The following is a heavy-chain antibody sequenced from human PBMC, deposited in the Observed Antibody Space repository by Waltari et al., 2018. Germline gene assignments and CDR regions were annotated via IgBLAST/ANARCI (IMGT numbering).Heavy chain of an antibody. Sequence: QVQLQESGPGLVKPSETLSLTCTVSGGSISSHYWSWIRQPPGKGLEWIGYIYYRGSTNYNPSLTSRVTISVDTSKNQFSLKLSSVTAADTAVYYCARVDYGSGSYFDYWGQGTLVTVSS. CDR2: IYYRGST. D-gene: IGHD3-10*01. J-gene: IGHJ4*02. CDR3: ARVDYGSGSYFDY. V-gene: IGHV4-59*11. CDR1: GGSISSHY.